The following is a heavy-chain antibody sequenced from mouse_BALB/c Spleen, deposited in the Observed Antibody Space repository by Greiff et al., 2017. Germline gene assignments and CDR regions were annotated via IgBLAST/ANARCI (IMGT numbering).Heavy chain of an antibody. CDR3: ARGYYGNYVYAMDY. CDR1: GYTFTSYW. Sequence: VQRVESGAELAKPGASVKMSCKASGYTFTSYWMDWVKQRPGEGLEWIGYINPSTGYTEYNQKYEDKATLTADKSSSTAYTELSSLTSEDSAVYYCARGYYGNYVYAMDYWGQGTSVTVSS. V-gene: IGHV1-7*01. D-gene: IGHD2-1*01. CDR2: INPSTGYT. J-gene: IGHJ4*01.